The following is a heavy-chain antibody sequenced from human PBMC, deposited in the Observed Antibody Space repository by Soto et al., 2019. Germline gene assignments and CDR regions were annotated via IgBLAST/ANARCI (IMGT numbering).Heavy chain of an antibody. V-gene: IGHV1-46*01. Sequence: ASVKVSCKASGYTFTSYYMHWVRQAPGQGLEWMGIINPSGGSTSYAQKFQGRVTMTRGTSASTAYMELSSLRSEDTAVYYCARGIAPYYFDYWGQGTLVTVSS. D-gene: IGHD6-13*01. J-gene: IGHJ4*02. CDR3: ARGIAPYYFDY. CDR1: GYTFTSYY. CDR2: INPSGGST.